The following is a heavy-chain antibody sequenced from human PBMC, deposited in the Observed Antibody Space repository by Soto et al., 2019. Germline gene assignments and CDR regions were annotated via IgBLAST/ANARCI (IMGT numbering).Heavy chain of an antibody. CDR3: TRDWEITVSTWSFGGF. J-gene: IGHJ4*02. V-gene: IGHV1-69*08. CDR1: GGTFSPYT. D-gene: IGHD3-10*01. CDR2: IIPFPGVT. Sequence: QVQLVQSGAEVKKPGSSVKVSCKASGGTFSPYTINWVRQAPGQGLEWMGRIIPFPGVTNYAHKFQARVTITADKSTSTAYMELRGLRFADTALYYCTRDWEITVSTWSFGGFWGRGTLVTVSS.